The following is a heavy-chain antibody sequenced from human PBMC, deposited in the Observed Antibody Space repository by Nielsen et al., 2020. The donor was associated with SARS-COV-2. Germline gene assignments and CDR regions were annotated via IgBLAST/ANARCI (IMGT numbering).Heavy chain of an antibody. CDR2: ISSSSSTI. D-gene: IGHD7-27*01. CDR1: GFTFSSYS. V-gene: IGHV3-48*01. J-gene: IGHJ3*02. Sequence: GESLKISCAASGFTFSSYSMNWVRQAPGKGLEWVSYISSSSSTIYYADSVKGRFTISRDNAKNSLYLQMNSLRAEDTAVYYCARDLAETGDAFDIWGQGTMVT. CDR3: ARDLAETGDAFDI.